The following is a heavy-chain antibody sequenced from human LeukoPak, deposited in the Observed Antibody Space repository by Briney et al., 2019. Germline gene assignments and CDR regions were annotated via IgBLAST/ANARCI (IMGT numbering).Heavy chain of an antibody. CDR2: IYYSGST. CDR3: ARLMTVTSICCGKYNWFDP. V-gene: IGHV4-39*01. D-gene: IGHD4-11*01. Sequence: SETLSLTCTVSGGSISSSSYYWGWIRQPPGKGLEWIGSIYYSGSTYYNPSLKSRVTISVDTSKNQFSLKVNSVTAADTGVYYCARLMTVTSICCGKYNWFDPWGQGTLVTVSS. CDR1: GGSISSSSYY. J-gene: IGHJ5*02.